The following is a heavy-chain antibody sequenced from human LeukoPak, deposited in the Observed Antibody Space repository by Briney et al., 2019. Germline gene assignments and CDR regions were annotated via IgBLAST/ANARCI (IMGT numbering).Heavy chain of an antibody. D-gene: IGHD3-9*01. CDR1: GYTFTGYY. CDR2: INPNSGGT. V-gene: IGHV1-2*02. J-gene: IGHJ4*02. Sequence: ASVKVSCKASGYTFTGYYMHWVRQAPGQGLEWMGWINPNSGGTNYAQKFQGRVTMTRDTSISTAYMELSRLRSDDTAVYYCARDYDILTCFDYWGQGTLVTVSS. CDR3: ARDYDILTCFDY.